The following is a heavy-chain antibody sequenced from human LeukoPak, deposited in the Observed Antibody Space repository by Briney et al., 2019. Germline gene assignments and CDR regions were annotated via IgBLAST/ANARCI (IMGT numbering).Heavy chain of an antibody. Sequence: GGSLRLSCAASGFTFDDYAMPWVRQAPGKGLEWVSGISWNSGSIVYADSVKGRFTISRDNTKNSLYLQMNSLRAEDTALYYCAKDIKTSIAAGGFGYWGQGTLVTVSS. D-gene: IGHD6-6*01. CDR1: GFTFDDYA. V-gene: IGHV3-9*01. J-gene: IGHJ4*02. CDR3: AKDIKTSIAAGGFGY. CDR2: ISWNSGSI.